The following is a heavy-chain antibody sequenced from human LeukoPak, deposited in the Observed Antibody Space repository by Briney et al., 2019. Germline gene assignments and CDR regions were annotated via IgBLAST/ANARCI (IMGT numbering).Heavy chain of an antibody. J-gene: IGHJ5*02. CDR3: TTDLERYFDWDFDP. D-gene: IGHD3-9*01. Sequence: RGCLRLSRAASGVTFSNAWMSSGCQAPRKRGGWGGRIKSKMDGGTTDYAAPVKGRFTISRDDSKNTLYLQMNSLKPEDTAVYYCTTDLERYFDWDFDPWGQGTLVTVSP. V-gene: IGHV3-15*01. CDR1: GVTFSNAW. CDR2: IKSKMDGGTT.